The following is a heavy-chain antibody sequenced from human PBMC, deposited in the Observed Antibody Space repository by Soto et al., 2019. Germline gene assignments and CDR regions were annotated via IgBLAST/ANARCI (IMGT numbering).Heavy chain of an antibody. J-gene: IGHJ4*02. CDR2: IIPIFGTA. V-gene: IGHV1-69*13. CDR3: ASLGEDSSGYYRRPYYFDY. CDR1: GGTFSSYA. Sequence: SVKVSCKASGGTFSSYAISWVRRAPGQGLEWMGGIIPIFGTANYAQKFQGRVTITADESTSTACMELSSLRSEDTAVYYCASLGEDSSGYYRRPYYFDYWGQGTLVTVSS. D-gene: IGHD3-22*01.